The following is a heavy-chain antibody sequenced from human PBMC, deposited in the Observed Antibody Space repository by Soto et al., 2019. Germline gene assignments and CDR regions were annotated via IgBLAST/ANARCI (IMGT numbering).Heavy chain of an antibody. V-gene: IGHV1-3*01. CDR1: GYTFTSYA. CDR3: ASEYCGGDCYSAARYGMDV. CDR2: INAGNGNT. Sequence: ASXKVSCKASGYTFTSYAMHWVRQAPGQRLEWMGWINAGNGNTKYSQKFQGRVTITRDTSASTAYMELSSLRSEDTAVYYCASEYCGGDCYSAARYGMDVWGQGTTVTVSS. D-gene: IGHD2-21*02. J-gene: IGHJ6*02.